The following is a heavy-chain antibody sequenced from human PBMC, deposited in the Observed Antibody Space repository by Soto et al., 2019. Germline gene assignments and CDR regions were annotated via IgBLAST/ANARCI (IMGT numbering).Heavy chain of an antibody. CDR3: ARDPKLELPWLDP. D-gene: IGHD1-7*01. V-gene: IGHV4-30-4*01. CDR2: IYYSGST. J-gene: IGHJ5*02. CDR1: GGSISSGDYY. Sequence: PSETLSLTCTVSGGSISSGDYYWSWIRQPPGKGLEWIGYIYYSGSTYYNPSLKSRVTISVDTSKNQFSLKLSSVTAADTAVYYCARDPKLELPWLDPWGQGTLVTVSS.